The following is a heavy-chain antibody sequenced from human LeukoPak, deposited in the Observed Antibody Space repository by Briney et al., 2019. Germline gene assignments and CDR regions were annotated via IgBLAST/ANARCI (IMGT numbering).Heavy chain of an antibody. CDR1: GFTFSSYG. D-gene: IGHD2-2*01. CDR2: IRYDGSNK. V-gene: IGHV3-30*02. CDR3: AKDGIPHYCSSTSCHPYYYYYMDV. Sequence: TGGSLRLSCAASGFTFSSYGIHWVRQAPGKGLEWVAFIRYDGSNKYYADSVKGRFTISRDNSKNTLYLQMNSLRAEDTAVYYCAKDGIPHYCSSTSCHPYYYYYMDVWGKGTTVTVSS. J-gene: IGHJ6*03.